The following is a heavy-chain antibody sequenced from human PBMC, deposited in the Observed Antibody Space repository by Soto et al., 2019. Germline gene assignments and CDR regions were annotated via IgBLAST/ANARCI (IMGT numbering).Heavy chain of an antibody. CDR3: ARAVGSTYGGGYYYMDV. CDR2: IYSGGST. V-gene: IGHV3-66*01. CDR1: GFTVSSNY. J-gene: IGHJ6*03. Sequence: LRLSCAASGFTVSSNYMSWVRQAPGKGLEWVSVIYSGGSTYYADSVKGRFTISRDNSKNTLYLQMNSLRAEDTAVYYCARAVGSTYGGGYYYMDVGGKGTRVTVS. D-gene: IGHD4-17*01.